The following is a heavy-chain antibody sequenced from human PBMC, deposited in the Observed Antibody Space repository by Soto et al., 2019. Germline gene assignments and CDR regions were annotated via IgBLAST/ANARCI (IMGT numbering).Heavy chain of an antibody. J-gene: IGHJ5*02. Sequence: EVQLVESGGGLVQPGGSLKLSCAASGFTFSGSAMHWVRQASGKGLEWVGRIRSKANSYATAYAASVKGRFTISRDDSTNTAYLQMNSLKTEDTAVYYCTIGDNWSYQTSGWFDPWGQGTLVTVSS. CDR1: GFTFSGSA. CDR2: IRSKANSYAT. V-gene: IGHV3-73*02. CDR3: TIGDNWSYQTSGWFDP. D-gene: IGHD1-7*01.